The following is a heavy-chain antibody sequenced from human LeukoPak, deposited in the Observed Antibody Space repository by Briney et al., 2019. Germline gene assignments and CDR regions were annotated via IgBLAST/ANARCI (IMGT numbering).Heavy chain of an antibody. J-gene: IGHJ4*02. V-gene: IGHV1-2*02. D-gene: IGHD3-22*01. CDR3: AREYRGGMIVAPGIDY. Sequence: ASVKVSCKASGYTFTSYDINWVRQATGQGLEWMGWMNPNSGGTNYAQKFQGRVTMTRDTSISTAYMELSRLRSDDTAVYYCAREYRGGMIVAPGIDYWGQGTLVTVSS. CDR2: MNPNSGGT. CDR1: GYTFTSYD.